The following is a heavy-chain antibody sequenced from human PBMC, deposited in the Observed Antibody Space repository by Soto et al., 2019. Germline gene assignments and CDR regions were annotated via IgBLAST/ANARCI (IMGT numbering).Heavy chain of an antibody. Sequence: PSETLSLTCAVYGGSFSGYYWSWIRQPPGKGLEWIGEINHSGSTNYNPSLKSRVTISVDTSKNQFSLKLSSVTAADTAVYYCARETTVTTTLMDVWGKGTTVTVSS. D-gene: IGHD4-4*01. CDR1: GGSFSGYY. V-gene: IGHV4-34*01. CDR3: ARETTVTTTLMDV. J-gene: IGHJ6*03. CDR2: INHSGST.